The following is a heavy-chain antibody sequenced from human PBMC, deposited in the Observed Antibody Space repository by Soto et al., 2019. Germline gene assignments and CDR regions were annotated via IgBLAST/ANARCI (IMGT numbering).Heavy chain of an antibody. CDR3: ARYRGGSGFYFDY. J-gene: IGHJ4*02. Sequence: PSETLSLTCTVSGGSISSYYWSWIRQHPGKGLEWIGYIYYSGNTYYNPSLKSRVTISVDTSENQFSLKFSSVTAADTAVYYCARYRGGSGFYFDYWGQGTLVTVSS. D-gene: IGHD3-10*01. CDR1: GGSISSYY. CDR2: IYYSGNT. V-gene: IGHV4-59*06.